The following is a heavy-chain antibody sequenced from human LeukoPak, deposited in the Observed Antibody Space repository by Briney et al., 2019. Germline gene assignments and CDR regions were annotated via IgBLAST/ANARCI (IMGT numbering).Heavy chain of an antibody. CDR3: ARDAAEYYYGSGSGTDY. D-gene: IGHD3-10*01. CDR2: IIPIFGTA. Sequence: SVKVSCKASGGTFSSYAISWVRQAPGQGLEWMGGIIPIFGTANYAQKFQGRVTITADKSTSTGYMELSSLRSEDTAVYYCARDAAEYYYGSGSGTDYWGQGTLVTVPS. CDR1: GGTFSSYA. J-gene: IGHJ4*02. V-gene: IGHV1-69*06.